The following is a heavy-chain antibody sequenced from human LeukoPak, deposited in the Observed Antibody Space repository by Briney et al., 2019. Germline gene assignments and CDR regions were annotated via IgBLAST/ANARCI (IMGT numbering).Heavy chain of an antibody. J-gene: IGHJ4*02. D-gene: IGHD3-3*02. Sequence: SETLSLTCTVSGGSISSHYWSWIRQPPGKGLEWIGYIFYAGSTYYNPSLKSRVTMSVDTSKNQFSLRLSSVTAVDTAVYYCARIGPILGAAWVDYWGQGTLVSVSS. CDR1: GGSISSHY. CDR2: IFYAGST. CDR3: ARIGPILGAAWVDY. V-gene: IGHV4-59*11.